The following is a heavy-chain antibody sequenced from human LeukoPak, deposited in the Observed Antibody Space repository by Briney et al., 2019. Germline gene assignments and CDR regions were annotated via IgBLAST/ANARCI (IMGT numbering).Heavy chain of an antibody. CDR3: ARDLLRFLEWLYSMDV. CDR1: GFALSSYS. Sequence: PGGSLRLSCAASGFALSSYSMDWVRQAPGEGLWWVSSISSSSSYIYYADSEKGRFTISRDNAKNSLYLQMNSLRAEDTAVYYCARDLLRFLEWLYSMDVWGKGTTVTVSS. V-gene: IGHV3-21*01. J-gene: IGHJ6*04. CDR2: ISSSSSYI. D-gene: IGHD3-3*01.